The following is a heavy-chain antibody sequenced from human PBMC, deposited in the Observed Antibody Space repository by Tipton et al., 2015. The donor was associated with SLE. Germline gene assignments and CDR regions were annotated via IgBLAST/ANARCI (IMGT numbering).Heavy chain of an antibody. CDR3: AGDSQAFDY. V-gene: IGHV4-61*05. Sequence: TLSLTCIVSGGSISDSHYYGGWLRQPPGKGLEWIGYIFHSGNTNYNPSLKSRVTISADTSKNQFSLKLTSVTAADTAVYYCAGDSQAFDYWGQGSLVTVSS. D-gene: IGHD2-15*01. CDR2: IFHSGNT. J-gene: IGHJ4*02. CDR1: GGSISDSHYY.